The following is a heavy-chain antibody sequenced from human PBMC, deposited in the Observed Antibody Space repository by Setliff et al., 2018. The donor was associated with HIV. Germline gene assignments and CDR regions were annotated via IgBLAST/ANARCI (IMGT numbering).Heavy chain of an antibody. CDR2: INHSGST. J-gene: IGHJ5*02. V-gene: IGHV4-34*01. CDR3: ARDMMRWLVMVPGATRGYLDA. CDR1: NGSFSGYY. D-gene: IGHD2-21*01. Sequence: SETLSLTCAVYNGSFSGYYWTWIRQPPGKGLEWIGEINHSGSTTYNPSLESRVTISVDTSMNYLSLNLTSVTAADTAVYFCARDMMRWLVMVPGATRGYLDAWGQGALVTVSS.